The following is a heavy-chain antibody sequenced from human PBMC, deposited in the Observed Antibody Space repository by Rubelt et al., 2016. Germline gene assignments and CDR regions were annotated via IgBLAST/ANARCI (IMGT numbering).Heavy chain of an antibody. D-gene: IGHD3-16*02. Sequence: QVQLVQSGAEVKKPGSSVKVSCKASGGTFTSYYMHWVRQAPGQGLEWMGIINPSGGSTSYAQKFQGRVTMTRDTSTSTVYMELSSLRSEDTAVYYCARELTHPYYVWGSYRYTNAFDIWGQGTMVTVSS. CDR1: GGTFTSYY. J-gene: IGHJ3*02. V-gene: IGHV1-46*01. CDR2: INPSGGST. CDR3: ARELTHPYYVWGSYRYTNAFDI.